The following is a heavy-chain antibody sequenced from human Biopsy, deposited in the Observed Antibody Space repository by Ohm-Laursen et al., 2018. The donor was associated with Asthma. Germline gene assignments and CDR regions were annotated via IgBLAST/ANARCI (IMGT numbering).Heavy chain of an antibody. CDR3: ARKAGSCISRTCYSLDF. D-gene: IGHD2-2*01. CDR2: INSVLGTT. J-gene: IGHJ4*02. V-gene: IGHV1-69*13. Sequence: SVNVSCKSLGGTFNTYVIGWARQAPGQGLEWIGGINSVLGTTTYPQKFQDRVTITADDSTSTVYMELSSLRSEDTAVYYCARKAGSCISRTCYSLDFWGQGTLVTVSS. CDR1: GGTFNTYV.